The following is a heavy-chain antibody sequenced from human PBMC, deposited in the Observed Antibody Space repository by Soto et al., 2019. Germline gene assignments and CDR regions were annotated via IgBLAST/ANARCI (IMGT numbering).Heavy chain of an antibody. CDR1: GYTFPSYG. CDR3: ARGLSIVAQYCYSGYGMDV. J-gene: IGHJ6*02. D-gene: IGHD5-12*01. CDR2: MTAHNGNT. Sequence: ASVKVSCKASGYTFPSYGISWVRQAPGQGLEWMGWMTAHNGNTHYAQKLQGSVTMTTDTSTSTAYMELSSLRSNDTAVYYCARGLSIVAQYCYSGYGMDVWAQVISGTLSS. V-gene: IGHV1-18*04.